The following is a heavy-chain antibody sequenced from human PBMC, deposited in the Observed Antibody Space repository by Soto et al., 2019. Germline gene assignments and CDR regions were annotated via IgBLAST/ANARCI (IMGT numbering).Heavy chain of an antibody. D-gene: IGHD5-18*01. CDR3: ARAGYSYGTSPVFYFAY. Sequence: SVKVSCKASGGTFSSYAISWVRQAPGQGLEWMGGIIPIFGTANYVQKFQGRDTITADESTSTAYMELSSLRSEDTAVYYCARAGYSYGTSPVFYFAYWGQGTLVTVSS. CDR2: IIPIFGTA. J-gene: IGHJ4*02. CDR1: GGTFSSYA. V-gene: IGHV1-69*13.